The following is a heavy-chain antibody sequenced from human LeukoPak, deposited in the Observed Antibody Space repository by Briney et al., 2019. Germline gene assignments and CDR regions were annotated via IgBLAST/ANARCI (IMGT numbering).Heavy chain of an antibody. CDR3: AKERATTTSFDY. D-gene: IGHD4-11*01. CDR1: GCTFSRYW. J-gene: IGHJ4*02. V-gene: IGHV3-23*01. CDR2: IGGNGGGT. Sequence: GGSLRLSCAASGCTFSRYWMHWVRQAPGKGLVWVAIIGGNGGGTYYADSVRGRFTISRDNSKNTLSLQMNSLRAEDTAVYFCAKERATTTSFDYWGQGTLVPVSS.